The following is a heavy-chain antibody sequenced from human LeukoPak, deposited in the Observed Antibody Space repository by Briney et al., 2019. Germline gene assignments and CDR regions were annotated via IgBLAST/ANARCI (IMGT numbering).Heavy chain of an antibody. Sequence: GASVKVSCKASGYTFTGYYIHWVRQAPGQGLEWMGWISAYNGNTNYAQKLQGRVTMTTDTSTSTAYMELRSLRSDDTAVYYCARAPLLGEQQPLNWFDPWGQGTLVTVSS. CDR3: ARAPLLGEQQPLNWFDP. CDR1: GYTFTGYY. D-gene: IGHD6-13*01. J-gene: IGHJ5*02. V-gene: IGHV1-18*04. CDR2: ISAYNGNT.